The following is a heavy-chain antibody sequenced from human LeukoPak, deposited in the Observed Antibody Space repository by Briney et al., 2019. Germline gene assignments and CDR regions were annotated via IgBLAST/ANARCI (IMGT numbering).Heavy chain of an antibody. J-gene: IGHJ3*02. CDR2: IISIFGTA. V-gene: IGHV1-69*13. CDR3: AGDIEYYYFWSGYQKIGLRAFDI. D-gene: IGHD3-3*01. Sequence: SVKVSCMASGGTFSSYAISWVRQAPGQGLEWMGGIISIFGTANYAQNFQGRVTITADDSTSTAYMELMSLMTDDTAVDYCAGDIEYYYFWSGYQKIGLRAFDIWGQGTMVTVSS. CDR1: GGTFSSYA.